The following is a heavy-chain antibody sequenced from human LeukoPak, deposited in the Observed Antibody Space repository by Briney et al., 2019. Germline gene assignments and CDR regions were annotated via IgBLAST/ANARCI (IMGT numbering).Heavy chain of an antibody. CDR3: ARVISHTAGRAFDI. Sequence: GGSLRLSCAASGFTFSSYAMHWVRQAPGKGLEYVSAISSSGGSTYYANSVKGRFTISRDNSKNTLYLQMGSLRAEDMAVYYCARVISHTAGRAFDIWGQGTMVTVSS. V-gene: IGHV3-64*01. J-gene: IGHJ3*02. D-gene: IGHD5-18*01. CDR1: GFTFSSYA. CDR2: ISSSGGST.